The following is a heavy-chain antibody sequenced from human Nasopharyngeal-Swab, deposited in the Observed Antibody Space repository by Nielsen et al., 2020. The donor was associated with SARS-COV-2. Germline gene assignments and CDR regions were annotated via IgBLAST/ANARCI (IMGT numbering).Heavy chain of an antibody. CDR2: ISGSGGST. D-gene: IGHD3-3*01. CDR1: GFTFSSYA. Sequence: GGSLRLSCAASGFTFSSYAMSWVRQAPGKGLEWVSAISGSGGSTYYADSVKGRFTISRDNSKNTLYLQMNSLRAEDTAVYYCAREGPYDFWSGYPYFDYWGQGTLVTVSS. V-gene: IGHV3-23*01. CDR3: AREGPYDFWSGYPYFDY. J-gene: IGHJ4*02.